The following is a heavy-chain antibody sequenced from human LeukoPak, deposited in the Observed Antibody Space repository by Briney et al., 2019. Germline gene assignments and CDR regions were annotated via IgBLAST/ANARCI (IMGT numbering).Heavy chain of an antibody. CDR3: ARGRAWDAFDV. CDR2: IYYSGST. J-gene: IGHJ3*01. CDR1: GGSISNYY. Sequence: SETLSLTCTVSGGSISNYYWSWIRRPPGKGLEWIGYIYYSGSTLYNPSLKSRVTISVDASKNQFSLKLSSVTDADTAVYHCARGRAWDAFDVWGQGTMVTVSS. D-gene: IGHD2-21*01. V-gene: IGHV4-59*01.